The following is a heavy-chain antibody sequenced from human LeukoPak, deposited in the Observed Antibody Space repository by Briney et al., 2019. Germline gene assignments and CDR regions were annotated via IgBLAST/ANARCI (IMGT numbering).Heavy chain of an antibody. CDR1: GDIVSSHSAA. CDR2: TYYRFKWYN. CDR3: AREYGSGSYNNDPFDY. V-gene: IGHV6-1*01. Sequence: SQTLSLTCALSGDIVSSHSAAWNWIRQSPSRGLEWLGRTYYRFKWYNDYAVSVKSRITINPDTSKNQFSLQLNSVTPEDTAVYYCAREYGSGSYNNDPFDYWGQGTLVTVSS. D-gene: IGHD3-10*01. J-gene: IGHJ4*02.